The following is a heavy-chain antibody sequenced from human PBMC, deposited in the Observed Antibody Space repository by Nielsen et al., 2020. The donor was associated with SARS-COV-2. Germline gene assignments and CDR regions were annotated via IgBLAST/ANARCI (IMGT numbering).Heavy chain of an antibody. J-gene: IGHJ4*02. D-gene: IGHD3/OR15-3a*01. CDR3: TPSGLLDY. Sequence: VRQMPGKGLEWVGFIRSKAYGGTTEYAASVKGRFTISRDDSKSIAYLQMNSLKTEDTAVYYCTPSGLLDYWGQGTLVTVSS. CDR2: IRSKAYGGTT. V-gene: IGHV3-49*02.